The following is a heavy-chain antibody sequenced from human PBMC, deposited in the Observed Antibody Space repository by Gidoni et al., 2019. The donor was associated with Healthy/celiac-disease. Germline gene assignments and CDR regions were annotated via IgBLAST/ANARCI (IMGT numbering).Heavy chain of an antibody. CDR3: ARATGTTNNWFDP. CDR2: IYHSGST. Sequence: QLQLQESVSGLVKPPPTLHLTCPVSGSSISSGGYSWSWIRQPSGKGLKWSGYIYHSGSTYYNPSLKSRVTISVDRSKNQFSLKQSSVTAADTAVYYCARATGTTNNWFDPWGQGTLVTVSS. D-gene: IGHD1-7*01. CDR1: GSSISSGGYS. J-gene: IGHJ5*02. V-gene: IGHV4-30-2*01.